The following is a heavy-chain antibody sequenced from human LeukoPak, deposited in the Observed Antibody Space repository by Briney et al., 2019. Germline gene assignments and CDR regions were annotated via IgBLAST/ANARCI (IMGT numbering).Heavy chain of an antibody. V-gene: IGHV4-30-4*01. D-gene: IGHD3-22*01. CDR1: GGSISSGDYS. CDR3: ARQKILDDNYDSSGYYVDQ. Sequence: SQTLSLTCTVSGGSISSGDYSWSWIRQPPGKGLEWIGYIYYSGSTYYNPSLKIRVTISADTSKNQFSLNLNSVTASDTAVYYCARQKILDDNYDSSGYYVDQWGQGSLVTVSS. CDR2: IYYSGST. J-gene: IGHJ4*02.